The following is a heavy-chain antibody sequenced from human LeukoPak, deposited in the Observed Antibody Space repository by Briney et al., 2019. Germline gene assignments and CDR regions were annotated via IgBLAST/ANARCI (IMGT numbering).Heavy chain of an antibody. J-gene: IGHJ3*02. Sequence: GGSLRLSCAASGFTFSDYYMSWIRQAPGRGLEWVSYISSSGSTIYYADSVKGRFTISRDNAKNSLYLQMNSLRAEDTAVYYCARYRVYGDIDAFDIWGQGTMVTVSS. V-gene: IGHV3-11*04. CDR1: GFTFSDYY. CDR3: ARYRVYGDIDAFDI. CDR2: ISSSGSTI. D-gene: IGHD4-17*01.